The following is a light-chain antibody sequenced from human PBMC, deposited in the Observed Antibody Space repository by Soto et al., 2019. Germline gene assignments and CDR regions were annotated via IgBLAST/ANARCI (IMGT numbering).Light chain of an antibody. J-gene: IGLJ1*01. Sequence: QSALTQPTSVSGSPGQSITISCTGNHNDIGTYDYVSWYQQHPGRAPRLLIHGVTTRPSGISDRFSASKSGLTASLTISGLQPEDEADYYCSSFTSNRIYVFGPGTKATDL. V-gene: IGLV2-14*03. CDR2: GVT. CDR1: HNDIGTYDY. CDR3: SSFTSNRIYV.